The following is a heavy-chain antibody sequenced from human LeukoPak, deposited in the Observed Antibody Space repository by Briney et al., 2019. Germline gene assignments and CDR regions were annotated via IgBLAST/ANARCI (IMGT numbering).Heavy chain of an antibody. CDR2: ISRSSSHMYYA. V-gene: IGHV3-21*01. D-gene: IGHD6-13*01. Sequence: PGGSLRLSCAASGFTFSSYSMNWVRQAPGKGLEWVSSISRSSSHMYYADYADSVKGRFTISRDNAKNSLYLQMNSLRAEGTAVYYCAGGITAADPFDYWGQGTLVTVSS. CDR3: AGGITAADPFDY. J-gene: IGHJ4*02. CDR1: GFTFSSYS.